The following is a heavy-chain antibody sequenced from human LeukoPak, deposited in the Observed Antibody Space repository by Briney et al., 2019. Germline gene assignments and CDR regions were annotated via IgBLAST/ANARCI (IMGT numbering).Heavy chain of an antibody. D-gene: IGHD3-3*01. J-gene: IGHJ4*02. CDR1: GYTFTSYD. V-gene: IGHV1-8*03. CDR2: MNPNSGNT. Sequence: ASVKVSCKASGYTFTSYDINWVRQATGQGLEWMGWMNPNSGNTGYAQKFQGRVTITRNTSISTAYMELSSLRSEDTAVYYCARDPDPLEPDFDYWGQGTLVTVSS. CDR3: ARDPDPLEPDFDY.